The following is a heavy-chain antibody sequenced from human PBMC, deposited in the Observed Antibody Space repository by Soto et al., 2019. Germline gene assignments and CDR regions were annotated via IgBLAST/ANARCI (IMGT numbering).Heavy chain of an antibody. CDR1: GGSLHSHY. D-gene: IGHD1-1*01. Sequence: QVQLQESGPPLVKPSETLSLTCTVSGGSLHSHYWSWIRQPPGKGLEWIGYIYSSGSTNYNPSLKSRVTISVDTAKNQFSLTLSSVIAADTAVYYCANHWIDDAFDIWGQGTLVTVSS. J-gene: IGHJ3*02. CDR3: ANHWIDDAFDI. CDR2: IYSSGST. V-gene: IGHV4-59*11.